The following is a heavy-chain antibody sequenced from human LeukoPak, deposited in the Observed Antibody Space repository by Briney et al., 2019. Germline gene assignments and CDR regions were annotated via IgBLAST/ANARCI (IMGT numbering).Heavy chain of an antibody. CDR3: ARASDSSSYYYYYMDV. CDR1: GGSFSGYY. CDR2: INHSGST. D-gene: IGHD6-13*01. V-gene: IGHV4-34*01. J-gene: IGHJ6*03. Sequence: PSETLSLTCAVYGGSFSGYYWSWIRQPPGKGLEWIGEINHSGSTNYNPSLKSRVAISVDTSKNQFSLKLSSVTAADTAVYYCARASDSSSYYYYYMDVWGKGTTVTVSS.